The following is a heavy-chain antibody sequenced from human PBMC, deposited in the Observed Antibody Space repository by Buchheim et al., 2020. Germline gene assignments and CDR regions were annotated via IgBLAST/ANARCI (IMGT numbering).Heavy chain of an antibody. CDR1: GFTFDDNT. Sequence: EVHLLGSGGGIIQPGGSLRLSCAASGFTFDDNTMSWVRQAPGKGLEWVSSITFGGTVNYYADSVKGRFTVSRDNSKNMLYLQMNSLTVGDTALYYCAKDRGSSGWSFDFWGRGAL. J-gene: IGHJ4*02. CDR3: AKDRGSSGWSFDF. V-gene: IGHV3-23*01. D-gene: IGHD6-19*01. CDR2: ITFGGTVN.